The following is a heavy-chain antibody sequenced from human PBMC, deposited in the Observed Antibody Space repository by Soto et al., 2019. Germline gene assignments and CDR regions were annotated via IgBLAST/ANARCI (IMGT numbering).Heavy chain of an antibody. Sequence: QVQLQESGPGLVKPSGTLSLTCAVSSGSISSSNWWSWVRQPPGKGLEWIGEIYHSGSTNYNPSLKTRVTISVDKSKNQFSLKLSSGTAADTAVYYCARVGASCGGDCYRTFDLWGRGTLVTVSS. CDR2: IYHSGST. CDR3: ARVGASCGGDCYRTFDL. V-gene: IGHV4-4*02. CDR1: SGSISSSNW. D-gene: IGHD2-21*01. J-gene: IGHJ2*01.